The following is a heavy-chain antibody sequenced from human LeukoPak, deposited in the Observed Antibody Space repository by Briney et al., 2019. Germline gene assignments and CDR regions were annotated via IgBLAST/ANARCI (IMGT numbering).Heavy chain of an antibody. J-gene: IGHJ4*02. Sequence: QTGGSLRLSCAASGFTFSSYAMHWVRQAPGKGLEYVSAISSNGGSTYYANSVKGRFTISRDNSKNTLYLQMGSLRAEDMAVYYCARALYSYGPYDYWGQGTLVTVSS. CDR2: ISSNGGST. CDR1: GFTFSSYA. D-gene: IGHD5-18*01. CDR3: ARALYSYGPYDY. V-gene: IGHV3-64*01.